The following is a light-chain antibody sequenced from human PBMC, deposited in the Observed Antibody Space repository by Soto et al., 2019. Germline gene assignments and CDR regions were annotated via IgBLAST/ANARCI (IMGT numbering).Light chain of an antibody. CDR2: DVT. Sequence: QSVLTQPASVSGSPGQSITISCTGTSNDVGKYNLVSWYQHHPGKAPKLIIYDVTQWPSGASNRFSGSKSGNKASLTIFGLQADDEADYYRCSYEGATTFYVLRTGTKVTV. CDR1: SNDVGKYNL. J-gene: IGLJ1*01. CDR3: CSYEGATTFYV. V-gene: IGLV2-23*02.